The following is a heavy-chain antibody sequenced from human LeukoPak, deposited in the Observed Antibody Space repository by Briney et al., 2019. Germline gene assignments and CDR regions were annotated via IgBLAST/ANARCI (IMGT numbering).Heavy chain of an antibody. Sequence: SETLSHTCTVSGGSFSSSSYYWGWIRQPPGKGLEWIGSIYYSGSTYYNPSLKSRVTISVDTSKNQFSLKLSSVTAADTAVYYCVRGPYGSGISNWFDPWGQGTQVIVSS. CDR3: VRGPYGSGISNWFDP. D-gene: IGHD3-10*01. V-gene: IGHV4-39*07. J-gene: IGHJ5*02. CDR1: GGSFSSSSYY. CDR2: IYYSGST.